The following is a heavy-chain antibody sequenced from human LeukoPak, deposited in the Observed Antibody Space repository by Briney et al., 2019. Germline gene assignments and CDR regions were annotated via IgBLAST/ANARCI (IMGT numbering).Heavy chain of an antibody. Sequence: GSLRLSCAASGFTFSSYAMHWVRQAPGKGLEWVAVISYDGSNKYYADSVKGRFTISRDNSKNTLYLQMNSLRGEDTAVYYCAKEPGYYFDYWGQGTLVTVSS. J-gene: IGHJ4*02. V-gene: IGHV3-30-3*01. CDR3: AKEPGYYFDY. CDR2: ISYDGSNK. CDR1: GFTFSSYA.